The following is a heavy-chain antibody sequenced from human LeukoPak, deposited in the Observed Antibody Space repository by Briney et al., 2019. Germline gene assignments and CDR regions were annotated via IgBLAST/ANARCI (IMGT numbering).Heavy chain of an antibody. CDR2: IYHSGST. CDR3: ARLSPLTGAYYYMDV. CDR1: GYSISSGYY. V-gene: IGHV4-38-2*02. Sequence: SETLSLTCTVSGYSISSGYYWGWIRQPPGKGLEWIGSIYHSGSTYYNPSLKSRVTISVDTSKNQFSLRLTSVTAADTAVYYCARLSPLTGAYYYMDVWGKGTTVTVSS. D-gene: IGHD7-27*01. J-gene: IGHJ6*03.